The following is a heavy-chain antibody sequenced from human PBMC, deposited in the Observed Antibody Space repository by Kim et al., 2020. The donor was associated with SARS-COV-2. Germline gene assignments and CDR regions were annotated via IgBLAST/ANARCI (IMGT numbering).Heavy chain of an antibody. J-gene: IGHJ4*02. CDR2: IIPILGIA. CDR1: GGTFSSYA. V-gene: IGHV1-69*04. Sequence: SVKVSCKASGGTFSSYAISWVRQAPGQGLEWMGRIIPILGIANYAQKFQGRVTITADKSTSTAYMELSSLRSEDTAVYYCARTEGDGVGWAFDYWGQGTLVTVSS. CDR3: ARTEGDGVGWAFDY. D-gene: IGHD3-10*01.